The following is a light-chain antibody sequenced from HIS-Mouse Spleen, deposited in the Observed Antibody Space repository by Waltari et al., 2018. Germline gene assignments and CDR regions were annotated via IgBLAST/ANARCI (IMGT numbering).Light chain of an antibody. Sequence: QSALTQPRSVSGSPGQSVTISCTGTSSAVGVYNYVSWYQQHPGKAPKLMIYDVSKRPSGVPDRFSGSKSGNTASLTISGLQAEDEADYYCCSYAGSYRVFGTGTKVTVL. CDR3: CSYAGSYRV. J-gene: IGLJ1*01. CDR1: SSAVGVYNY. V-gene: IGLV2-11*01. CDR2: DVS.